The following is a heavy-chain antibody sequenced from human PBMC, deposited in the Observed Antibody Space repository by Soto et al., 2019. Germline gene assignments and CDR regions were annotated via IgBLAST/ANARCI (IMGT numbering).Heavy chain of an antibody. CDR2: IYPGDSDT. CDR1: VYSFANYW. V-gene: IGHV5-51*01. J-gene: IGHJ6*02. CDR3: ARNRLRQYSYGMDV. Sequence: PGESLKISCQGSVYSFANYWIAWVRELRGKGLEWVGVIYPGDSDTRYSPSFRGQVTISADKSISHVYLQWSSLKASDTAMYYCARNRLRQYSYGMDVWGQGTTVTVSS. D-gene: IGHD5-12*01.